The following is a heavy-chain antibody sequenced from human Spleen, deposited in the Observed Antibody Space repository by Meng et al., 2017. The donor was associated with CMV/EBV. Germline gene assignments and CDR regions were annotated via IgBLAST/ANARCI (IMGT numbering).Heavy chain of an antibody. D-gene: IGHD2-15*01. J-gene: IGHJ4*02. CDR1: GYTFTSYG. CDR2: ISAYNGNT. V-gene: IGHV1-18*01. CDR3: ARGRLGYCSGGSCYS. Sequence: ASVKVSCMASGYTFTSYGISWVRQAPGQGLEWMGWISAYNGNTNYAQKLQGRVTMTTDTSTSTAYMELRSLRSDDTAVYYCARGRLGYCSGGSCYSWGQGTLVTVSS.